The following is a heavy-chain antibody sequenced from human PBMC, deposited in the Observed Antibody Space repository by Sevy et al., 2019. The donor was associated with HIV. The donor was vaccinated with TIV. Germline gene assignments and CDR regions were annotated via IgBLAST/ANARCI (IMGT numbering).Heavy chain of an antibody. CDR3: AREKTILEGRYGMDV. V-gene: IGHV3-21*01. D-gene: IGHD3-3*01. CDR1: GFTFSTYN. J-gene: IGHJ6*02. Sequence: GGSLRLSCATSGFTFSTYNMNWVRQAPGKGLEWVSSISSGSGFIFYADSEKGRFTISRDNAKNSLDLKMNSLRAEDAAVYYCAREKTILEGRYGMDVWGQGTTVTVSS. CDR2: ISSGSGFI.